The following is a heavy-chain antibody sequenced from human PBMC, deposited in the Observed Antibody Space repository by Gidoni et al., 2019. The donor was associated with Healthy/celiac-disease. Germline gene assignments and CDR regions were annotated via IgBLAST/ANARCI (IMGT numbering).Heavy chain of an antibody. CDR3: TRALRWGYFDY. V-gene: IGHV3-49*04. J-gene: IGHJ4*02. CDR2: IRSKAYGGTT. D-gene: IGHD7-27*01. CDR1: GFTFGDYA. Sequence: EVQLVESGGGLVQPGRSLRLSCTASGFTFGDYAMSWVRQAPGKGLEWVGFIRSKAYGGTTEYAASVKGRFTISRDDSKSIAYLQMNSLKTEDTAVYYCTRALRWGYFDYWGQGTLVTVSS.